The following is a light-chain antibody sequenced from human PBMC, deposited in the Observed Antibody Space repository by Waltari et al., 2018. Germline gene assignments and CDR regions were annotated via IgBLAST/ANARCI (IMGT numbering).Light chain of an antibody. Sequence: QSALTQPASVSGSPGQAITISCTGPSSDVGGYGYVSWYQQHPGKAPKLIIYDVSNRPSGVSSRFSGSKFGNTASLTISGLQADDEADYYCNSYTSSSSLFGGGTRLTVL. CDR2: DVS. CDR3: NSYTSSSSL. CDR1: SSDVGGYGY. V-gene: IGLV2-14*03. J-gene: IGLJ2*01.